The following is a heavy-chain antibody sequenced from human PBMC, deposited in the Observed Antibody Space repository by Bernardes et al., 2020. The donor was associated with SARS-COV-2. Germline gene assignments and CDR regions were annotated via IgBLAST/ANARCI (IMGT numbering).Heavy chain of an antibody. CDR1: GFTFSSYA. J-gene: IGHJ4*02. CDR2: ISGSGGST. Sequence: GGSLRLSCAASGFTFSSYAMSWVRQAPGKGLEWVSAISGSGGSTYYADSVKGRFTISRDNSKNTLYLQMNSLRAEDTAVYYCAKDRGIVVVVAATYIYWGQGTLVTVSS. CDR3: AKDRGIVVVVAATYIY. D-gene: IGHD2-15*01. V-gene: IGHV3-23*01.